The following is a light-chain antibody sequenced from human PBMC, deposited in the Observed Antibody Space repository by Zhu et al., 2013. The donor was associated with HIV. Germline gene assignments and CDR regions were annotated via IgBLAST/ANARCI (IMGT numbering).Light chain of an antibody. Sequence: QSALTQPASVSGSPGQSITISCTGSSSDIGGYNYVSWYQQHPGKAPKLMIYEVSKRPSGVPDRFSGSKSGNTASLTVSGLQAEDEADYYCSSYAGSNNWVFGGGTKLTVL. CDR3: SSYAGSNNWV. CDR1: SSDIGGYNY. J-gene: IGLJ3*02. V-gene: IGLV2-8*01. CDR2: EVS.